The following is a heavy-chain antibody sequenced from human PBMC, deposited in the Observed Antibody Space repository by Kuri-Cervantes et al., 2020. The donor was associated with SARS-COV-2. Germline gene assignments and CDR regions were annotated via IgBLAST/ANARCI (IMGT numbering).Heavy chain of an antibody. CDR2: IRYDGSNK. D-gene: IGHD2-15*01. CDR3: ACSQDDLLVDAFDI. CDR1: GFTFSSYG. Sequence: GESLKISCAASGFTFSSYGMHWVRQAPGKGLEWVAFIRYDGSNKYYADSVKGRFTISRDNSKNTLYLQMNSLRAEDTAVYYCACSQDDLLVDAFDIWGQGTMVTVSS. V-gene: IGHV3-30*02. J-gene: IGHJ3*02.